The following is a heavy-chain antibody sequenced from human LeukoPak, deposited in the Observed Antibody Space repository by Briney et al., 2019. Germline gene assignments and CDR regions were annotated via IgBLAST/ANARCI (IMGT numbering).Heavy chain of an antibody. CDR2: ISGSGGNT. D-gene: IGHD2-2*01. V-gene: IGHV3-23*01. CDR1: GFTFSNYA. CDR3: AKDGYCSSTNCYPAPY. J-gene: IGHJ4*02. Sequence: GGSLRLSCAASGFTFSNYAMSWVRQAPGKGLEWVSAISGSGGNTYYADSVKGRFTISRDNSKNTLFLQMNSLRAEDTAVYYCAKDGYCSSTNCYPAPYWGQGTLVTVSS.